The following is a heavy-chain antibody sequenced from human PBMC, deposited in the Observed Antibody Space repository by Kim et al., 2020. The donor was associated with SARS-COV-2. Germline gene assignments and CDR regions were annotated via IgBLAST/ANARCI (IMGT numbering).Heavy chain of an antibody. Sequence: GGSLRLSCAASGFTFSSYGMHWVRQAPGKGLEWVAVISYDGSNKYYADSVKGRFTISRDNSKNTLYLQMNSLRAEDTAVYYCAKDPGWSSGGSLVAAENNWFDPWGQGTLVTVSS. V-gene: IGHV3-30*18. D-gene: IGHD2-15*01. J-gene: IGHJ5*02. CDR1: GFTFSSYG. CDR2: ISYDGSNK. CDR3: AKDPGWSSGGSLVAAENNWFDP.